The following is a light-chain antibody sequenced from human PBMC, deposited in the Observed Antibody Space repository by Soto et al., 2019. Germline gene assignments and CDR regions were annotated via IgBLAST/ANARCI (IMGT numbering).Light chain of an antibody. V-gene: IGLV4-69*01. CDR3: SSYAGRNNYV. CDR2: LNSDGSH. J-gene: IGLJ1*01. Sequence: QTVVTQAPSASASLGASVKLTCTLSSGHRSYAIAWHQQQPEKGPRFLMKLNSDGSHRKGDGIPDRFSGSKSGNTASLTVSGLQADDEADYFCSSYAGRNNYVFGTGTKVTVL. CDR1: SGHRSYA.